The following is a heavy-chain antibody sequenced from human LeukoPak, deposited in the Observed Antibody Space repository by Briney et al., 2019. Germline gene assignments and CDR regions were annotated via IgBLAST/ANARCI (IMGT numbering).Heavy chain of an antibody. Sequence: PGGSLRLSCVASGFTFSNYWMSWVRQAPGKGLEWVANIKQAGSEKYYVDSVKGRFTISRDNAKNSVYLQMNSLRAADTAVYYCAKDRSSSSWFDGNDIWGQGTMVTVSS. CDR1: GFTFSNYW. V-gene: IGHV3-7*05. CDR3: AKDRSSSSWFDGNDI. J-gene: IGHJ3*02. D-gene: IGHD6-13*01. CDR2: IKQAGSEK.